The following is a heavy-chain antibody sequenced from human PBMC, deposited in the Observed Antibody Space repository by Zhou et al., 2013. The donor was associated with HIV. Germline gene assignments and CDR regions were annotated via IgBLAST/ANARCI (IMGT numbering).Heavy chain of an antibody. Sequence: QVQLVQSGAEVKVSCKASGYTFTSYGISWVRQAPGQGLEWMGWISAYNGNTNYAQKLQGRVTMTTDTSTSTAYMELRSLRSDDTAVYYCARDWGDIVVVPAAMAFDYWGQGTLVTVSS. CDR1: GYTFTSYG. J-gene: IGHJ4*02. CDR3: ARDWGDIVVVPAAMAFDY. CDR2: ISAYNGNT. D-gene: IGHD2-2*01. V-gene: IGHV1-18*01.